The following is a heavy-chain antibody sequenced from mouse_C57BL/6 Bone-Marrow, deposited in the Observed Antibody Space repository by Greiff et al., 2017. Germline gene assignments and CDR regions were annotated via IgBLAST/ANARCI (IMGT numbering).Heavy chain of an antibody. CDR2: IDPSDSYT. V-gene: IGHV1-50*01. D-gene: IGHD1-1*01. Sequence: LQQPGAELVKPGASVKLSCKASGYTFTSYWMQWVKQRPGQGLEWIGEIDPSDSYTNYNPTFKGTATLTVDTSSSTAYMQLSSLTSEDSAVYYCARDYYGSRWYFYVWGTGTTVTVSS. CDR3: ARDYYGSRWYFYV. J-gene: IGHJ1*03. CDR1: GYTFTSYW.